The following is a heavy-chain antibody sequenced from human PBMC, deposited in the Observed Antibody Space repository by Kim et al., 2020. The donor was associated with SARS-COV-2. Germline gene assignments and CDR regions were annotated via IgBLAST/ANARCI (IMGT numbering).Heavy chain of an antibody. V-gene: IGHV3-74*03. CDR3: VRDIGEAAAGRQEWCKWLDA. D-gene: IGHD6-13*01. CDR2: VDHRGTKT. Sequence: GGSLRLSCAASGFRLRDHWMHWIRHRPGKGLMWVADVDHRGTKTSYADSVRGRFSISRDNAKNMLYLQMNNLRVEDTAIYYCVRDIGEAAAGRQEWCKWLDAWGQGNLVTVPS. J-gene: IGHJ5*02. CDR1: GFRLRDHW.